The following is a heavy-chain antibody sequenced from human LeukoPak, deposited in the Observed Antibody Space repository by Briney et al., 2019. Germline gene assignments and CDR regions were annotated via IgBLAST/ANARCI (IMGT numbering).Heavy chain of an antibody. J-gene: IGHJ4*02. CDR3: ARQVAVAGKAGSDF. D-gene: IGHD6-19*01. CDR1: GGSINSYY. Sequence: SETLSLTCTVSGGSINSYYWSWIRQPAGKGLEWIGRIYTTGSTNYNPSLKSRVNMSVDTSKNQFSLKLSSVTAADTAVYYCARQVAVAGKAGSDFWGQGSLVTVSS. V-gene: IGHV4-4*07. CDR2: IYTTGST.